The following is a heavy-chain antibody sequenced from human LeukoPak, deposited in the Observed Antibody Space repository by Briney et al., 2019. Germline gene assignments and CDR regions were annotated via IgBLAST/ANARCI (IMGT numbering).Heavy chain of an antibody. CDR3: ASEGSSWYNY. J-gene: IGHJ4*02. D-gene: IGHD6-13*01. Sequence: SRTLSLTCTVSGGSISSGGYYWSWIRQPPGKGLEWIGYIYHSGSTYYNPSLKSRVTISVDRSKNQFSLKLSSVTAADTAVYYCASEGSSWYNYWGQGTLVTVSS. V-gene: IGHV4-30-2*01. CDR2: IYHSGST. CDR1: GGSISSGGYY.